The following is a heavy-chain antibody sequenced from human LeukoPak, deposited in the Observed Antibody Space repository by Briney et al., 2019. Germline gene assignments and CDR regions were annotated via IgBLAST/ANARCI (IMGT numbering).Heavy chain of an antibody. Sequence: GGSLRLSCAAPGFTFSSYAMSWVRQAPGKGLEWVSAISGSGGSTYYADSVKGRFTISRDNSKNTLYLQMNSLRAEDTAVYYCAKARWAPTYYDYWGQGTLVTVSS. CDR2: ISGSGGST. J-gene: IGHJ4*02. CDR1: GFTFSSYA. D-gene: IGHD4-23*01. V-gene: IGHV3-23*01. CDR3: AKARWAPTYYDY.